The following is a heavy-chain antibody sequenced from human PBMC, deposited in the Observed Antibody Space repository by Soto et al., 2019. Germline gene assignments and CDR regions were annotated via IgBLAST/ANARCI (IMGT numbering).Heavy chain of an antibody. V-gene: IGHV4-39*01. CDR1: GGSISSSSYY. J-gene: IGHJ5*02. D-gene: IGHD2-2*01. CDR2: IYYSGST. CDR3: ARLGYCSSTSCPERHNWFDP. Sequence: SETLSLTCTVSGGSISSSSYYWGWIRQPPGKGLEWIGSIYYSGSTYYNPSLKSRVTISVDTSKNQFSLKLSSVTAADTAVYYCARLGYCSSTSCPERHNWFDPWGQGTLVTVSS.